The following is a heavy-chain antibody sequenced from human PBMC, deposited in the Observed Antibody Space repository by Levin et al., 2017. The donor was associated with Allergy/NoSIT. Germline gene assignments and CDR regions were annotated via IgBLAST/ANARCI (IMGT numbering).Heavy chain of an antibody. CDR2: IIPIFGTA. V-gene: IGHV1-69*13. CDR3: ARGVKYEPAIFGVVIIPSIYDDGMDV. J-gene: IGHJ6*02. D-gene: IGHD3-3*01. Sequence: GASVKVSCKASGGTFSSYAISWVRQAPGQGLEWMGGIIPIFGTANYAQKFQGRVTITADESTSTAYMELSSLRSEDTAVYYCARGVKYEPAIFGVVIIPSIYDDGMDVWGQGTTVTVSS. CDR1: GGTFSSYA.